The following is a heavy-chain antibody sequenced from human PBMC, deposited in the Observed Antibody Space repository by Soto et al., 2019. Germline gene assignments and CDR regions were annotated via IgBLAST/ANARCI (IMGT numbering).Heavy chain of an antibody. D-gene: IGHD3-3*01. Sequence: PAGTXALTCAVYGVSVSGYYVNLIRQPPGKGLGLIGEINHTGSTHYNPSLKSRVNMSVDTSKNQFSLRLSSVNAAEKAIHHCETRIKVFGSMIPQFETRGQGTQV. V-gene: IGHV4-34*01. CDR3: ETRIKVFGSMIPQFET. CDR1: GVSVSGYY. CDR2: INHTGST. J-gene: IGHJ4*02.